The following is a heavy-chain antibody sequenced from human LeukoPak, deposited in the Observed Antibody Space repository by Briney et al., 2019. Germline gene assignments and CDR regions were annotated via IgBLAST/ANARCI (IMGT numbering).Heavy chain of an antibody. V-gene: IGHV4-59*01. Sequence: SETLSLTCTVSGGSISSYYWSWIRQPPGKGLEWIGYIYYSGSINYNPSLKSRATISVDTSKYQFSLKLSSVTAADTAVYYCARSGWNDVPDYWGQGTLVTVSS. D-gene: IGHD1-1*01. CDR2: IYYSGSI. CDR1: GGSISSYY. J-gene: IGHJ4*02. CDR3: ARSGWNDVPDY.